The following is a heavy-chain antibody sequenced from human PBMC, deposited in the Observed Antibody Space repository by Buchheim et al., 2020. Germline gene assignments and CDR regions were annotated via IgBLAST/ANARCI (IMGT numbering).Heavy chain of an antibody. CDR3: AREGLRLGELSAGDYFDY. Sequence: QVQLVQSGAEVSKPGSSVKVSCKASGDTFRSYAVSWVRQAPGHGLQWMGTIVPMFGTTPYAQEFEGRVTITADVVTTTAHMELSNLRSDDTAIYFCAREGLRLGELSAGDYFDYWGQGTL. CDR2: IVPMFGTT. J-gene: IGHJ4*02. V-gene: IGHV1-69*18. D-gene: IGHD3-16*02. CDR1: GDTFRSYA.